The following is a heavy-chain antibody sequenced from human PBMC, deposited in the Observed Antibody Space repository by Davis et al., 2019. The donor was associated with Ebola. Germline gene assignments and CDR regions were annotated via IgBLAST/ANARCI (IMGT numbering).Heavy chain of an antibody. J-gene: IGHJ4*02. CDR3: SRHAYSGSSETDY. V-gene: IGHV4-39*01. CDR1: AGSTSSSSYY. Sequence: SETLSLTCTVSAGSTSSSSYYRGWIRQPPGTGPEWIGSIHYSGSTYYNPSLKSRVTIPVDTSKNQFSLKLSSVTAADTAVHYCSRHAYSGSSETDYWGQGTLVTVSS. D-gene: IGHD1-26*01. CDR2: IHYSGST.